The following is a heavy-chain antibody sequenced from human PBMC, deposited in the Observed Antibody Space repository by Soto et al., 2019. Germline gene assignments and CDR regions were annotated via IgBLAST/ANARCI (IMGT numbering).Heavy chain of an antibody. Sequence: SVKVSCKASGGTFSCYAISWVRQAPGQGLEWMGGIIPIFGTANYAQKFQGRVTITADESTSTAYMELSSLRSEDTAVYYCATCSKGNYYYYGMDVWGQGTTVTVSS. CDR1: GGTFSCYA. CDR2: IIPIFGTA. J-gene: IGHJ6*02. V-gene: IGHV1-69*13. D-gene: IGHD2-2*01. CDR3: ATCSKGNYYYYGMDV.